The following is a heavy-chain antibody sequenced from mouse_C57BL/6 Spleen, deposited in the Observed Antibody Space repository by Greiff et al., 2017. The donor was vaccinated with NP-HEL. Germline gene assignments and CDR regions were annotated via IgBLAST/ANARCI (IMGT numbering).Heavy chain of an antibody. J-gene: IGHJ2*01. V-gene: IGHV5-4*03. Sequence: EVKLVESGGGLVKPGGSLKLSCAASGFTFSSYAMSWVRQTPEKRLEWVATISDGGSYTYSPDNVKGRFTISRDNAKNNLYLQMSHLKSEDTAMYYCARGGTTVVDFDYWGQGTTLTVSS. CDR3: ARGGTTVVDFDY. CDR2: ISDGGSYT. D-gene: IGHD1-1*01. CDR1: GFTFSSYA.